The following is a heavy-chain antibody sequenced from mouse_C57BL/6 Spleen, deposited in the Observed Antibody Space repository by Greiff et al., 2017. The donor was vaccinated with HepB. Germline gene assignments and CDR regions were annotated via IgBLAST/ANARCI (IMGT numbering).Heavy chain of an antibody. J-gene: IGHJ3*01. Sequence: QVQLQQPGAELVKPGASVKLSCKASGYTFTSYWMHWVKQRPGQGLEWIGMIHPNSGSTNYNEKFKSKATLTVDKSSSTAYMQLSSLTSEDSAVYYCARGSAHDYGSSWFADWGQGTLVTVSA. CDR2: IHPNSGST. CDR1: GYTFTSYW. CDR3: ARGSAHDYGSSWFAD. D-gene: IGHD1-1*01. V-gene: IGHV1-64*01.